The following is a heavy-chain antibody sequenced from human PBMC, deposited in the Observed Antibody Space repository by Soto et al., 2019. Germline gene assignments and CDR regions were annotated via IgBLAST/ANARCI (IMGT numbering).Heavy chain of an antibody. CDR2: IIPIFGTA. J-gene: IGHJ5*02. D-gene: IGHD5-18*01. CDR3: AREDGYSYGHNWFDP. V-gene: IGHV1-69*12. Sequence: QVQLVQSGAEVKKPGSSVKVSCKASGGTFSSYAISWVRQAPGQGLEWMGGIIPIFGTANYAQKFQGRVTIXXDXSXXTAYMELSSLRSGDTAVYYCAREDGYSYGHNWFDPWGQGTLVTVSS. CDR1: GGTFSSYA.